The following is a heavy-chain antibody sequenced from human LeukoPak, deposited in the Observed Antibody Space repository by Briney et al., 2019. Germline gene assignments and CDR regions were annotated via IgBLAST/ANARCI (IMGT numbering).Heavy chain of an antibody. CDR3: AELGITMIGGV. J-gene: IGHJ6*04. Sequence: GGSLRLSCAASGFTFSSYGMHWVRQAPGKGLEWVAFIRYDGNNKYYADSVKGRFTISRDNSKNTLYLQMNSLRTEDTAVYYCAELGITMIGGVWGKGTTVTISS. CDR2: IRYDGNNK. CDR1: GFTFSSYG. D-gene: IGHD3-10*02. V-gene: IGHV3-30*02.